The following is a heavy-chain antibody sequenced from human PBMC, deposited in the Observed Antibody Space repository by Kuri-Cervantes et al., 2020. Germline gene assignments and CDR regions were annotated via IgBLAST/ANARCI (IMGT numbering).Heavy chain of an antibody. D-gene: IGHD6-19*01. V-gene: IGHV3-48*01. Sequence: GGSLRLSCAASGFNFSNYHMNWLRQAPGKGLEWISYITSGSSVIYYAASVKGRFTISRDDAENSLYLQMNSLRTEDTAMYFCATNVIAVAGHDFWGQGTLVTVSS. CDR1: GFNFSNYH. J-gene: IGHJ4*02. CDR3: ATNVIAVAGHDF. CDR2: ITSGSSVI.